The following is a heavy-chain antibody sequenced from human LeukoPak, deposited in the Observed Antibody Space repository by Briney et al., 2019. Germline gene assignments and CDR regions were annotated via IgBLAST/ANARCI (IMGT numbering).Heavy chain of an antibody. Sequence: SETLSLTCTVSGYSISSGYYWGWIRQPPGKGLEWIGSIYHSGSTYYNPSLKSRVTISVDTSKNQFSLKLSSVTAADTAVYYCARLGDSSGYYAFDYWGQGTLVTVSS. J-gene: IGHJ4*02. CDR3: ARLGDSSGYYAFDY. D-gene: IGHD3-22*01. CDR1: GYSISSGYY. V-gene: IGHV4-38-2*02. CDR2: IYHSGST.